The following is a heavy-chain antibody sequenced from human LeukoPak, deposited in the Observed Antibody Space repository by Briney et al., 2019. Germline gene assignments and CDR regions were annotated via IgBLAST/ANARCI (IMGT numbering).Heavy chain of an antibody. CDR3: ARYGFSSSWQGGWHAFDI. CDR1: GYTLTSYY. CDR2: INPTVGDT. J-gene: IGHJ3*02. D-gene: IGHD6-13*01. Sequence: ASVKVSCKSSGYTLTSYYMHWVRQAPGQGLEWMGIINPTVGDTIYAQKFQGRVTMTRDMSTSTVYMELSSLRSDDTAVYYCARYGFSSSWQGGWHAFDIWGQGTMVTVSS. V-gene: IGHV1-46*01.